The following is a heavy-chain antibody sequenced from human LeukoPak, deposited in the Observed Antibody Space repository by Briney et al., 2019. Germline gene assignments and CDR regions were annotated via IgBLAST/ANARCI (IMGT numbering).Heavy chain of an antibody. D-gene: IGHD1/OR15-1a*01. Sequence: SVKVSCKASGGTFSSYTISWVRQAPGQGLEWMGRIIPILGIANYAQKFQGRVTITADKSTSTAYMELSSLRSEDTAVYYCARDDDADWNIDYWGQGTLVTVSS. CDR2: IIPILGIA. CDR1: GGTFSSYT. CDR3: ARDDDADWNIDY. V-gene: IGHV1-69*04. J-gene: IGHJ4*02.